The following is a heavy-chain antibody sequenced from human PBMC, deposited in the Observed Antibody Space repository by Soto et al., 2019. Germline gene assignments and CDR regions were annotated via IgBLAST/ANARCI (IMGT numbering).Heavy chain of an antibody. CDR1: GFTFSSYA. CDR3: ASAAREYYYYGMDV. J-gene: IGHJ6*02. Sequence: GGSLRLSCAASGFTFSSYAMSWVRQAPGKGLEWVSAISGSGGSTYYAESVKGRFTISRDNSKNTLYLQMNSLRAEDTAVYYCASAAREYYYYGMDVWGQGTTVTVSS. V-gene: IGHV3-23*01. CDR2: ISGSGGST.